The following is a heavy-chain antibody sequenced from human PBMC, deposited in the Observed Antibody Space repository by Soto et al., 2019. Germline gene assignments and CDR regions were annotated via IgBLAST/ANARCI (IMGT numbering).Heavy chain of an antibody. CDR3: ARGKRGYSYGGP. Sequence: SETLSLTCAVYGGSFSGYYWSWIRQPPGKGLEWIGEINHSGSTNYNPSLKSRVTISVDTSKNQFSLKLSSVTAADTAVYYCARGKRGYSYGGPWGQGTLVTVSS. V-gene: IGHV4-34*01. CDR2: INHSGST. CDR1: GGSFSGYY. D-gene: IGHD5-18*01. J-gene: IGHJ5*02.